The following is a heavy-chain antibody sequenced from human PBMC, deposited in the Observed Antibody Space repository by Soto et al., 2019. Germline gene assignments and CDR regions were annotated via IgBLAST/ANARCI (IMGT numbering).Heavy chain of an antibody. D-gene: IGHD6-19*01. Sequence: ASVKVYCKASGYTFTSYDINWVRQATGQGLEWMGWMNPNSGNTGYAQKFQGRVTMTRNTSISTAYMELSSLRSEDTAVYYCASSFYLYSSGWYNWFDPWGQGTLVTVSS. CDR2: MNPNSGNT. CDR3: ASSFYLYSSGWYNWFDP. V-gene: IGHV1-8*01. CDR1: GYTFTSYD. J-gene: IGHJ5*02.